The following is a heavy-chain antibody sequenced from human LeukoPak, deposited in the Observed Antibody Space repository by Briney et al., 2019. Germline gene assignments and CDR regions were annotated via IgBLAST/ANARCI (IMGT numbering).Heavy chain of an antibody. CDR1: GFTVSNNY. V-gene: IGHV3-53*01. CDR2: IYSGGST. D-gene: IGHD3-22*01. J-gene: IGHJ4*02. Sequence: GGSLRLSCAASGFTVSNNYMSWVRQAPGKGLEWIAVIYSGGSTFHADSVKGRFIISRDNSKNSLYLQMNSLKTEDTAVYYCARAGDYYSTGDYWGQGTLVTVSS. CDR3: ARAGDYYSTGDY.